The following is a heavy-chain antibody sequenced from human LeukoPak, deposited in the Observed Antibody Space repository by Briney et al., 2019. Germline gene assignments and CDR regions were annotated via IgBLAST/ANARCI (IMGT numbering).Heavy chain of an antibody. CDR2: IRYDGSNK. Sequence: PGGSLRLSCAASGFTFSSYGMHWVRQAPGKGLEWVAFIRYDGSNKYYADSVKGRFTISRDNSKNTLYLQMNSLRAEDTAVYYCANVRGVIGSNYYYMDVWGKGTTVTISS. CDR1: GFTFSSYG. CDR3: ANVRGVIGSNYYYMDV. V-gene: IGHV3-30*02. D-gene: IGHD3-10*01. J-gene: IGHJ6*03.